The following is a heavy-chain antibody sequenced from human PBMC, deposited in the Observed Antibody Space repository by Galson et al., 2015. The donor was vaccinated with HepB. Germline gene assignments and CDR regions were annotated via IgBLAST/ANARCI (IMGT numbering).Heavy chain of an antibody. V-gene: IGHV4-39*02. CDR2: INYSGST. J-gene: IGHJ6*02. D-gene: IGHD6-19*01. CDR1: GGSISSSSYY. CDR3: ARRGAWLVGGYYYYVMDV. Sequence: ETLSLTCTVSGGSISSSSYYWGWIRQPPGKGLEWIGSINYSGSTYYNPSLKSRVTISVDTSKNHFSLKLSSVTAADTAVYYCARRGAWLVGGYYYYVMDVWGQGTTVTVSS.